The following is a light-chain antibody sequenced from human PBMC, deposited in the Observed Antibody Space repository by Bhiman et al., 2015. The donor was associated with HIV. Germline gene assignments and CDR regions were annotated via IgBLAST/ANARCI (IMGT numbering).Light chain of an antibody. CDR2: DVS. J-gene: IGLJ1*01. Sequence: QSALTQPASVSGSPGQSITISCTGSSRDVGGYNYVSWYQQHPGKVPKVMIYDVSNRPSGVSNRFSGSKSGNTASLTISGLQAEDEADYYCSSLTSSLTYVFGTGTNVTVL. CDR3: SSLTSSLTYV. V-gene: IGLV2-14*03. CDR1: SRDVGGYNY.